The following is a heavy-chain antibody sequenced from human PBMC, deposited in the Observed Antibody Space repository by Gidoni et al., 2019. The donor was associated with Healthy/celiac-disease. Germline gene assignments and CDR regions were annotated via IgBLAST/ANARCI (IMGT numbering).Heavy chain of an antibody. V-gene: IGHV3-23*01. CDR3: AKDLRYCSSTSCSQTYYFDY. CDR2: ISGSGGST. Sequence: EVQLLESGGGLVQPGGSLSPSCAASCFSFSSYAMSWVRPAPGKGLEWVSAISGSGGSTYYADSVKGRFTISRDNSKNTLYLQMNSLRAEDTAVYYCAKDLRYCSSTSCSQTYYFDYWGQGTLVTVSS. D-gene: IGHD2-2*01. J-gene: IGHJ4*02. CDR1: CFSFSSYA.